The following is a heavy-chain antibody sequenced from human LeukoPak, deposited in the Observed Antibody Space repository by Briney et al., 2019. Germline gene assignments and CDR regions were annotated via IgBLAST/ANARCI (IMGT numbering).Heavy chain of an antibody. CDR1: GFTFTRYG. CDR2: ISAYNGDT. J-gene: IGHJ4*02. Sequence: GASVTVSCKASGFTFTRYGISWVRQAPGQGLEWMGWISAYNGDTKYAQKFQDRLTMTTETSTSAAYMELTSLRFDDTAVYYCARDPSNTSGWYAWADYWGQGTLVTVSS. D-gene: IGHD6-19*01. V-gene: IGHV1-18*01. CDR3: ARDPSNTSGWYAWADY.